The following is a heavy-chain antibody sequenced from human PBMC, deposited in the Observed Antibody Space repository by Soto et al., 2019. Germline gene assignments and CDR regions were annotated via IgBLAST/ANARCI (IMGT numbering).Heavy chain of an antibody. J-gene: IGHJ6*02. CDR1: GFTFSSYG. CDR3: ARVRQLWGDSVYYYYGMDV. Sequence: GGSLRLSCAASGFTFSSYGMHWVRQAPGKGLEWVAVIWYDGSNKYYADSVKGRFTISRDNSKNTLYLQMNSLRAEDTAVYYCARVRQLWGDSVYYYYGMDVWGQGTTVTVSS. CDR2: IWYDGSNK. D-gene: IGHD6-6*01. V-gene: IGHV3-33*01.